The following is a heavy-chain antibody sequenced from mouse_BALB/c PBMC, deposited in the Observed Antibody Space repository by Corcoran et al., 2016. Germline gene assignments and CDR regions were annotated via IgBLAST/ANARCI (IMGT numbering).Heavy chain of an antibody. CDR3: ARRGNHWYFDV. V-gene: IGHV14-3*02. Sequence: EVQLQQSGAELVKPGASVKLSCTASGFNIKDTYMHWVKQRPEQGLEWIGRIDPANGNNKYDPKFQGKATITADTSYNTAYLQLSSLTSEDTAVYYCARRGNHWYFDVWGAGTTVTVSS. D-gene: IGHD2-1*01. J-gene: IGHJ1*01. CDR2: IDPANGNN. CDR1: GFNIKDTY.